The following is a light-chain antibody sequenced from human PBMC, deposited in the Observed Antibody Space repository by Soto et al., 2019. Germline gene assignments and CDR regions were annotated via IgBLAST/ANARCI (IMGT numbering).Light chain of an antibody. CDR1: SSDVGGYNV. Sequence: QSALTQPASVSGSPGQSITFSCTGTSSDVGGYNVVSWYQQHPDRAPKLIISEVNKRPSGISDRFSGSKSGSTASLTISGLQAEDEADYYCSSYAGTTTHTVFGGGTQLTVL. J-gene: IGLJ7*01. V-gene: IGLV2-23*02. CDR3: SSYAGTTTHTV. CDR2: EVN.